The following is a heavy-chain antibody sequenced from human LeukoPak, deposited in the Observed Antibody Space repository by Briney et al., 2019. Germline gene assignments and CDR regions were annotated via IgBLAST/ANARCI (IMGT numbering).Heavy chain of an antibody. CDR3: ARQYSGYDSDY. CDR2: ISSSSSYI. D-gene: IGHD5-12*01. CDR1: GFTFSSYS. Sequence: GGSLRLSCAASGFTFSSYSTNWVRQAPGKGLEWVSSISSSSSYIYYADSVKGRSTISRDNAKNSLYLQMNSLRAEDTAVYYCARQYSGYDSDYWGQGTLVTVSS. V-gene: IGHV3-21*01. J-gene: IGHJ4*02.